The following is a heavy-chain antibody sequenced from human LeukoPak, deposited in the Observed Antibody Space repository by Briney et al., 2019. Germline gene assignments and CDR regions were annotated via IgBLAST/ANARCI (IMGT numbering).Heavy chain of an antibody. CDR3: ARTVPLVRGVIQNWFDP. Sequence: ASVKVSCKASGYTFTSYGIIWVRQAPGQGLEWMGWISAYNGNTNYAQKLQGRVTMTTDTSTSTAYMELRSLRSDDTAVYYCARTVPLVRGVIQNWFDPWGQGTLVTVSS. D-gene: IGHD3-10*01. CDR2: ISAYNGNT. J-gene: IGHJ5*02. V-gene: IGHV1-18*01. CDR1: GYTFTSYG.